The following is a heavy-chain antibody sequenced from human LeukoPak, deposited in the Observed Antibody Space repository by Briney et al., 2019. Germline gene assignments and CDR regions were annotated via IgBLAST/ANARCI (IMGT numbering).Heavy chain of an antibody. CDR3: ATSGGTVTLRREIYYHYYGMDV. V-gene: IGHV1-24*01. CDR1: GYTLTELS. CDR2: FDPEDGET. D-gene: IGHD4-17*01. Sequence: ASVKVSCKVSGYTLTELSMHWVRQAPGKGLEWMGGFDPEDGETIYAQKFQGRVTMTEDTSTDTAYMELSSLRSEDTAVYYCATSGGTVTLRREIYYHYYGMDVWGQGTTVTVSS. J-gene: IGHJ6*02.